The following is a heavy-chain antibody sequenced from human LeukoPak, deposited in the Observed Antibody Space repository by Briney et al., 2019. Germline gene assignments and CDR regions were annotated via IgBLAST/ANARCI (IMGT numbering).Heavy chain of an antibody. Sequence: GGSLRLSCTASGFTFRMYAMSWVRQAPGKGLESVASIIYDGRHTYYAASVKGRFTISRDNSQNTLYLQMNSLRAEDTAVYYCAKDSYPGIAVAGVMYYFDYWGQGTLVTVSS. CDR2: IIYDGRHT. D-gene: IGHD6-19*01. V-gene: IGHV3-23*01. CDR1: GFTFRMYA. CDR3: AKDSYPGIAVAGVMYYFDY. J-gene: IGHJ4*02.